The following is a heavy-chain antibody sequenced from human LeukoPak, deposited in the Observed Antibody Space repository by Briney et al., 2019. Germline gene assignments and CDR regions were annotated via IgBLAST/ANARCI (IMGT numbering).Heavy chain of an antibody. V-gene: IGHV3-49*04. CDR2: IRSKIYGGTA. Sequence: GGSLRLSCTASGFTFGDYAMTWVRQAPGKGLEWVGFIRSKIYGGTAEYAASVQGRFTISRDDSKGIAYLQMNSLKTEDTAVYYCTRDQTPYYWGQGTLVTVSS. CDR1: GFTFGDYA. J-gene: IGHJ4*02. CDR3: TRDQTPYY.